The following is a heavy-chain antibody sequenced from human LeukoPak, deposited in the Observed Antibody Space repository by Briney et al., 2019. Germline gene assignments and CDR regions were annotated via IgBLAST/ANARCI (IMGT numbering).Heavy chain of an antibody. J-gene: IGHJ6*03. D-gene: IGHD6-13*01. CDR2: ISSSSSTI. V-gene: IGHV3-48*01. Sequence: GGSLRLSCAASEFTFSSYNMNWVRQAPGKGLEWVSYISSSSSTIYYADSVKGRFTISRDNAKNSLYLQTNSLRAEDTAVYYCARDRIEQQRTLGRSSNYYYYYYMDVWGKGTTVTVSS. CDR1: EFTFSSYN. CDR3: ARDRIEQQRTLGRSSNYYYYYYMDV.